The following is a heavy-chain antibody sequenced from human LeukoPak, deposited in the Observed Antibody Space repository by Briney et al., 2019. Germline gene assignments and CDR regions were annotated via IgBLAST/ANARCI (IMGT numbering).Heavy chain of an antibody. CDR2: IYYSGST. CDR1: GGSVSSGSYY. V-gene: IGHV4-61*01. CDR3: ARGDIVATHFDY. Sequence: ASETLSLTCTVSGGSVSSGSYYWSWIRQPPGKGLEWIGYIYYSGSTNYNPSLKSRVTISVDTSKNQFPLKLSSVTAADTAVYYCARGDIVATHFDYWGQGTLVTVSS. D-gene: IGHD5-12*01. J-gene: IGHJ4*02.